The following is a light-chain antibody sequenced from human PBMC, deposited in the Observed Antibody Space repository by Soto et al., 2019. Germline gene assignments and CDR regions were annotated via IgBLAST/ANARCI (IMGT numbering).Light chain of an antibody. V-gene: IGKV1-5*01. CDR2: DAS. Sequence: EIQMTQSPSTLSASVGDTVTVTCRSSQSVSGWLAWYQQKPGEAPKLLIYDASALPRVVPSRLSGSGYRKKFPLTIASLQPRDFATYYCQQYETFWGTFAQGTNVEI. CDR3: QQYETFWGT. J-gene: IGKJ1*01. CDR1: QSVSGW.